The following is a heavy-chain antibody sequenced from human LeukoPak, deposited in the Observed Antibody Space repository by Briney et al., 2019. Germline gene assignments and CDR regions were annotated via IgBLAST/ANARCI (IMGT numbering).Heavy chain of an antibody. CDR3: ARDGRIWFGVGAFDI. J-gene: IGHJ3*02. Sequence: GGSLRLSCAASGFTVSSNYMSWVRQAPGKGLEWVSVIYSGGSTYYADSVKGRFTISRDNSKNTLYLQMNSLRAEDTAVYYCARDGRIWFGVGAFDIWGQGTMVTVSS. D-gene: IGHD3-10*01. V-gene: IGHV3-53*01. CDR1: GFTVSSNY. CDR2: IYSGGST.